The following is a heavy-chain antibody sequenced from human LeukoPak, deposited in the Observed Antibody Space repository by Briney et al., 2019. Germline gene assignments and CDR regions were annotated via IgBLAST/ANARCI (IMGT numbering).Heavy chain of an antibody. CDR2: INPNSGGT. CDR1: GYTFTGYY. J-gene: IGHJ4*02. V-gene: IGHV1-2*02. CDR3: AREVVGGFITGMKVYFDY. D-gene: IGHD1-20*01. Sequence: ASVKVSCKASGYTFTGYYMHWVRQAPGQGLEWMGWINPNSGGTNYAQKFQGRVTMTRDTSISTAYMELSRLRSDDTAVYYCAREVVGGFITGMKVYFDYWGQGTLVTVSS.